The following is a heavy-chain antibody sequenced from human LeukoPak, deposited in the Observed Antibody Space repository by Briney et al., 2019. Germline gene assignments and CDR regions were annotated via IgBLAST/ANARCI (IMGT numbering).Heavy chain of an antibody. J-gene: IGHJ6*03. V-gene: IGHV4-59*01. CDR2: IYYSGST. CDR3: ARDRYYYDSSGYYASRYYYYYMDV. CDR1: GGSISSYY. D-gene: IGHD3-22*01. Sequence: PSETLSPTCTVSGGSISSYYWSWIRQPPGKGLEWIGYIYYSGSTNYNPSLKSRVTISVDTSKNQFSLKLSSVTAADTAVYYCARDRYYYDSSGYYASRYYYYYMDVWGKGTTVTVSS.